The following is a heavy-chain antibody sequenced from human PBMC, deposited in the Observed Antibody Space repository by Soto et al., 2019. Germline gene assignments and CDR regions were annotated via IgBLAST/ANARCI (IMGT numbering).Heavy chain of an antibody. V-gene: IGHV3-23*01. CDR1: GVTFSSYS. Sequence: VQLLESGGRLVQPGWHPRLSCAASGVTFSSYSMSWIRQAPGQRLEGVSPMSGSGGITYYADSVKALFTISRDKSTNTLYLQTNSRRAEHTAVYGCAKGMGPSYYDGRDVWGQGTTVTVSS. J-gene: IGHJ6*02. CDR3: AKGMGPSYYDGRDV. CDR2: MSGSGGIT.